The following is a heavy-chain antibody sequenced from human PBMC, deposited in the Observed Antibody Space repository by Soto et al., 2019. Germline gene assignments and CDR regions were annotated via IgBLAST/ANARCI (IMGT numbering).Heavy chain of an antibody. CDR1: AFTFSSYA. D-gene: IGHD2-21*02. J-gene: IGHJ4*02. Sequence: GGSLRLSCAASAFTFSSYAMSWVRQAPGKGLEWVSAVSGSGDSTYYADSVKGRFTISRDNSKNTLYLQMNSLRAEDTAVYYCAKGRASDCPGCTQDYWGQRTPVTVSS. CDR2: VSGSGDST. V-gene: IGHV3-23*01. CDR3: AKGRASDCPGCTQDY.